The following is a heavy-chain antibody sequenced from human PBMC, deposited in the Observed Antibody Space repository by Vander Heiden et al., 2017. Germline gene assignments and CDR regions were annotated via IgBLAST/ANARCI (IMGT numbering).Heavy chain of an antibody. Sequence: QVQLQEPGPGLVKPSQTLSLTCPFAGASISSGGYYSGWIRQHPGKGLEWIGYIYYSGSTYYNPSLKSRVTISVDTSKNQFSLKLSSVTAADTAVYYCARDLGAKYDSSGYYSYYYGMDVWGQGTTVTVSS. J-gene: IGHJ6*02. D-gene: IGHD3-22*01. V-gene: IGHV4-31*03. CDR2: IYYSGST. CDR3: ARDLGAKYDSSGYYSYYYGMDV. CDR1: GASISSGGYY.